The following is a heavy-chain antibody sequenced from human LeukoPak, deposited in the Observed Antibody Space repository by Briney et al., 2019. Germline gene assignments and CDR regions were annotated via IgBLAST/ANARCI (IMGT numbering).Heavy chain of an antibody. CDR3: ARVDYGGHSDFDYFDY. J-gene: IGHJ4*02. CDR1: GYTFTSYG. D-gene: IGHD4-23*01. CDR2: ISAYNGNT. V-gene: IGHV1-18*01. Sequence: ASVTVSCKASGYTFTSYGISWVRQAPGQGLEWMGWISAYNGNTNYAQKLQGRVTMTTDTSTSTAYMELRSLRSDDTAVYYCARVDYGGHSDFDYFDYWGQGTLVTVSS.